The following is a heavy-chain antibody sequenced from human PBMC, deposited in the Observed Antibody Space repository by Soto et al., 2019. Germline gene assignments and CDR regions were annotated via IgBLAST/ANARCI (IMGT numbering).Heavy chain of an antibody. J-gene: IGHJ5*02. CDR1: GFTFSSYG. CDR2: ISYDGSNK. CDR3: AKDQVAVAGIRGVGWFDP. V-gene: IGHV3-30*18. Sequence: PGGSLRLSCAASGFTFSSYGMHWVRQAPGKGLEWVAVISYDGSNKYYADSVKGRFTISRDNSKNTLYLQMNSLRAEDTAVYYCAKDQVAVAGIRGVGWFDPWGQGTLVTVSS. D-gene: IGHD6-19*01.